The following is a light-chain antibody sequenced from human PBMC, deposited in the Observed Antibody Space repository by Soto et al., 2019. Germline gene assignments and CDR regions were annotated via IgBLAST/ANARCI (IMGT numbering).Light chain of an antibody. J-gene: IGLJ1*01. Sequence: QSALTQPASVSGSPGQSITISCTGTSSDIGFYNYVSWYQQHPGKAPKLMIYDVSNRPSGVSNRFSGSKSGNTASLTISGLQAEDEADYYCSSYTSCNTRVFGTGTKLTVL. CDR1: SSDIGFYNY. V-gene: IGLV2-14*01. CDR3: SSYTSCNTRV. CDR2: DVS.